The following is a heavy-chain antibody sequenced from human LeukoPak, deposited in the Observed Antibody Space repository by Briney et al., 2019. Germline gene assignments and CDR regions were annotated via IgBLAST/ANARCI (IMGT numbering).Heavy chain of an antibody. J-gene: IGHJ6*03. CDR1: GYTFTSYD. D-gene: IGHD6-19*01. CDR3: ARVAGEGSGWYFKYYYYMDV. V-gene: IGHV1-8*02. Sequence: ASVKVSCKASGYTFTSYDINWVRQATGQGLEWMGWMNPNSGNTGYAQKLQGRVTMTTDTSTSTAYMELRSLRSDDTAVYYCARVAGEGSGWYFKYYYYMDVWGKGTTVTVSS. CDR2: MNPNSGNT.